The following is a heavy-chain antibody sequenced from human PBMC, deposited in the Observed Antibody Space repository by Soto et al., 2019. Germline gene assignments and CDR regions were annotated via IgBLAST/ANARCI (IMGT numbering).Heavy chain of an antibody. D-gene: IGHD6-13*01. CDR3: AKSPVGGQQLVQLIDYYYGMDV. CDR2: ISGSGGST. Sequence: HPGGSLRLSCAASGFTFSSYAMSWVRQAPGKGLEWVSAISGSGGSTYYADSVKGRFTISRDNSKNTLYLQMNSLRAEDTAVYYCAKSPVGGQQLVQLIDYYYGMDVWGQGTTVTVSS. CDR1: GFTFSSYA. J-gene: IGHJ6*02. V-gene: IGHV3-23*01.